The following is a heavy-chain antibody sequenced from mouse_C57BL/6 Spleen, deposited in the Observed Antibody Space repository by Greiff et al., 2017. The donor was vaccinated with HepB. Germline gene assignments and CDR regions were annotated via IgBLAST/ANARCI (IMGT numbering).Heavy chain of an antibody. CDR3: ARNGGAYYGNYEGNYAMDY. V-gene: IGHV2-2*01. J-gene: IGHJ4*01. CDR2: IWSGGST. D-gene: IGHD2-10*01. CDR1: GFSLTSYG. Sequence: QVQLQQSGPGLVQPSQSLSITCTVSGFSLTSYGVHWVRQSPGKGLEWLGVIWSGGSTDYNAAFISRLSISKDNSKSQVFFKMNSLQADDTAIYYCARNGGAYYGNYEGNYAMDYWGQGTSVTVSS.